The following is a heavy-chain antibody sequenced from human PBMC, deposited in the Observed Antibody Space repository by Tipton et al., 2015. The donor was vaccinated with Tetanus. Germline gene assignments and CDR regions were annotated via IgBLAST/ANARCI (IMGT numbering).Heavy chain of an antibody. J-gene: IGHJ4*02. CDR2: IYFSGHT. D-gene: IGHD6-13*01. CDR3: ARGFGSNWYYFDY. CDR1: GGSISSYY. V-gene: IGHV4-59*01. Sequence: TLSLTCTVSGGSISSYYWSWIRQPPGKGLEWIGYIYFSGHTKYNPSFKSRVTFSLDTSQNQISLQLTSVTAADTAVYYCARGFGSNWYYFDYWGQGTLVTVSS.